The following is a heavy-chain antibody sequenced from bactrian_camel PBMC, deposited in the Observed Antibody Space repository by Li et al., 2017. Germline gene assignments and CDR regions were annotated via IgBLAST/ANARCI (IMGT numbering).Heavy chain of an antibody. CDR3: AARSSGYGADCLAEKISLYSF. CDR2: IERDDVI. V-gene: IGHV3S26*01. Sequence: QVQLVESGGGSVQSGGSLRPSCQGSGNTYSGRCMGWFRQAPGKEREGVVYIERDDVIRYADSVKGRFTLSRDSATNTLALQMSALTPEDTAMYFCAARSSGYGADCLAEKISLYSFWGQGTQVTVS. J-gene: IGHJ6*01. CDR1: GNTYSGRC. D-gene: IGHD6*01.